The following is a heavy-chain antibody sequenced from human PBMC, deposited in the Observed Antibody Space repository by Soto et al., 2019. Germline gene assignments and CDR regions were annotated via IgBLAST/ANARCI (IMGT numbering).Heavy chain of an antibody. Sequence: QVQLVQSGAEVKKPGASVKVSCKASGYTFTSYGISWVRRAPGQGLEWMGWISAYNGNTNYAQKLQGRVTMTTDTPTSTAYMELRSLRSDDTAVYYCARDGEYCSGGSCLKYFQHWGQGTLVTVSS. D-gene: IGHD2-15*01. CDR1: GYTFTSYG. J-gene: IGHJ1*01. CDR3: ARDGEYCSGGSCLKYFQH. CDR2: ISAYNGNT. V-gene: IGHV1-18*01.